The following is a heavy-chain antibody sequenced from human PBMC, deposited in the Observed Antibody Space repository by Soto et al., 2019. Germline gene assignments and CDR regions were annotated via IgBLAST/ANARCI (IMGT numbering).Heavy chain of an antibody. J-gene: IGHJ4*02. CDR3: ARAAPRYCSGGSCCSGRDY. D-gene: IGHD2-15*01. CDR1: GGSFSGYY. Sequence: QVQLQQWGAGLLKPSETLSLTCAVYGGSFSGYYWSWIRQPPGKGLEWIGEINHSGSTNYNPSLRSRVTISVDTSKNLFSLKLSSVTAADTAVYYCARAAPRYCSGGSCCSGRDYWGQGTLVTVSS. V-gene: IGHV4-34*01. CDR2: INHSGST.